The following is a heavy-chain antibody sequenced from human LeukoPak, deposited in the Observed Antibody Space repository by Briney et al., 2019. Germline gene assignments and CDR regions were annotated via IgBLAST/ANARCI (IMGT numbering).Heavy chain of an antibody. CDR2: ISGSGGTA. CDR3: AKDGSRSFDY. D-gene: IGHD3-10*01. Sequence: GGSLRLSCAASGFTFSIYAMSWVRQAPGKGLEWVSAISGSGGTAYYADSVKGRFTISRDNSKNTLYLQMNSLRAEDTAVYYCAKDGSRSFDYWGQGTLVTVSS. CDR1: GFTFSIYA. V-gene: IGHV3-23*01. J-gene: IGHJ4*02.